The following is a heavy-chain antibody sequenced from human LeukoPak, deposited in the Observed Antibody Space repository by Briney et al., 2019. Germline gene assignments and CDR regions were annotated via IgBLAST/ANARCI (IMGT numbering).Heavy chain of an antibody. Sequence: ASAKVSCKTSGYEFTSYGISWVRQAPGQGLEWMGWISAYNGHTDYTQNLQGRVTMTTDTSTSTAYMELRRLRSDDTAVYYCAGPQPYYFDYWGQGTLVTVSS. V-gene: IGHV1-18*01. CDR2: ISAYNGHT. CDR1: GYEFTSYG. J-gene: IGHJ4*02. CDR3: AGPQPYYFDY.